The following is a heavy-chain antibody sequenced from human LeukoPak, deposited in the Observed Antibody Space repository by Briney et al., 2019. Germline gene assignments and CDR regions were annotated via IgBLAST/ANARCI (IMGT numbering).Heavy chain of an antibody. Sequence: PGGPLRLSCVHSRAIVCSNYTSRVLHPRGRGLEWVAVIYTGGNTHVADSVKGRFSISRDTSRNAIYLQMNLRDEDTAVYYCARGNIVMAGNYFYHWGQGIQVTVSS. J-gene: IGHJ4*02. D-gene: IGHD5-12*01. CDR1: RAIVCSNY. V-gene: IGHV3-53*01. CDR2: IYTGGNT. CDR3: ARGNIVMAGNYFYH.